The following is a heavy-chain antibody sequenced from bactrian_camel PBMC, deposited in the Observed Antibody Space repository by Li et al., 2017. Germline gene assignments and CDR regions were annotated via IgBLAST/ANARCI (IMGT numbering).Heavy chain of an antibody. Sequence: HVQLVESGGGSGQAGGSLRLSCAASGYIESNYYMGWFRQAPGKSREGIATISTDGTTTYADSVEGRFTISRDNAKDTLYLQMNSLKIEDTAVYYCALGSSRQATMTARGKGTQVTVS. V-gene: IGHV3S53*01. CDR2: ISTDGTT. J-gene: IGHJ4*01. CDR1: GYIESNYY. D-gene: IGHD3*01.